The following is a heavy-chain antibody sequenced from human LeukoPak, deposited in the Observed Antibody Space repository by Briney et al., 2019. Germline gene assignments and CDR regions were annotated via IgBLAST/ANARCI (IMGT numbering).Heavy chain of an antibody. D-gene: IGHD3-22*01. J-gene: IGHJ5*02. Sequence: RGSLRLSCAASGFTFSSYAMSWVRQAPGKGLEWVSAISGSGGSTYYADSVKGRFTISRDNSKNTLYLQMNSLRAEDTAVYHCAKDRNYYYDSTLDWFDPWGQGTLVTVSS. CDR3: AKDRNYYYDSTLDWFDP. V-gene: IGHV3-23*01. CDR1: GFTFSSYA. CDR2: ISGSGGST.